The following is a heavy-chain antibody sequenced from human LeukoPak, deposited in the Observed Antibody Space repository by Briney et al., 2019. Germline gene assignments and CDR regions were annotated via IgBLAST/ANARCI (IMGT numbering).Heavy chain of an antibody. CDR1: GYTFTSYD. Sequence: GASVKVSCKASGYTFTSYDINWVRQATGQGLEWMGWMNPNSGNTGYAQKFQGRVTMTRNTSISTAYMELSSLRSEDTAVYYYAGVVVAGPRAFDYWGQGTLVTVSS. CDR2: MNPNSGNT. V-gene: IGHV1-8*01. D-gene: IGHD6-19*01. J-gene: IGHJ4*02. CDR3: AGVVVAGPRAFDY.